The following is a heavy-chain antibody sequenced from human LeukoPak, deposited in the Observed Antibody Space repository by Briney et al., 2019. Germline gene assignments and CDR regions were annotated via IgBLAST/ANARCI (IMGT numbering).Heavy chain of an antibody. CDR1: GYTFTGYY. Sequence: ASVKVSCKASGYTFTGYYMHWVRQAPGQGLEWMGWINPNSGGTNYAQKLQGRVTMTTDTSTSTAYMELRSLRSDDTAVYYCARSEEDYYDSSGYYYWGQGTLVTVSS. CDR2: INPNSGGT. D-gene: IGHD3-22*01. J-gene: IGHJ4*02. V-gene: IGHV1-2*02. CDR3: ARSEEDYYDSSGYYY.